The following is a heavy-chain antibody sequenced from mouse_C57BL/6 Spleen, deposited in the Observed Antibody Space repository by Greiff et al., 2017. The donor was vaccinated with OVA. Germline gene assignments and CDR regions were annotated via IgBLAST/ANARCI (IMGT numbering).Heavy chain of an antibody. CDR3: ARGGTKYYFDY. Sequence: EVQGVESGGDLVKPGGSLKLSCAASGFTFSSYGMSWVRQTPDKRLEWVATISSGGSYTYYPDSVKGRFTISRDNAKNTLYLQMSSLKSEDTAMDYCARGGTKYYFDYWGQGTTLTVSS. D-gene: IGHD3-3*01. J-gene: IGHJ2*01. CDR2: ISSGGSYT. CDR1: GFTFSSYG. V-gene: IGHV5-6*01.